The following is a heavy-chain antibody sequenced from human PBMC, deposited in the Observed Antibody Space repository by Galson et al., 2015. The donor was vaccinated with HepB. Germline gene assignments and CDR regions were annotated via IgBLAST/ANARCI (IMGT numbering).Heavy chain of an antibody. Sequence: QSGAEVKKPGASVKVSCKASGYTFTSYGISWVRQAPGQGLEWMGWISAYNGNTNYAQKLQGRVTMTTDTSTSTAYMELRSLRSDDTAVYYCARDNLGYCSSTSCHSYYYYGMDVWGQGTTVTVSS. CDR3: ARDNLGYCSSTSCHSYYYYGMDV. V-gene: IGHV1-18*04. D-gene: IGHD2-2*01. J-gene: IGHJ6*02. CDR2: ISAYNGNT. CDR1: GYTFTSYG.